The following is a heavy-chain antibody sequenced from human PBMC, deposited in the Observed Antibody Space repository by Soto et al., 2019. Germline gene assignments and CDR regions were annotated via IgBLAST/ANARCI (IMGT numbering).Heavy chain of an antibody. Sequence: QVQLEQSGAEVKEPGASVRVSCKLSGDTFTRYYIHWVRQAPGQGLEWMGRINPNSGDTKYAQSFQGRVTMTRDTFINTAYMELSRLRSDDTAVYYCARGGGSSFFDYWGQGILVTVSS. CDR2: INPNSGDT. CDR3: ARGGGSSFFDY. CDR1: GDTFTRYY. J-gene: IGHJ4*02. D-gene: IGHD2-2*01. V-gene: IGHV1-2*06.